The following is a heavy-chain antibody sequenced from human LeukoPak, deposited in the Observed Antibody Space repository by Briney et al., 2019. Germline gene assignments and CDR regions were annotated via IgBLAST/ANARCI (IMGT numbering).Heavy chain of an antibody. D-gene: IGHD3-22*01. Sequence: ASVKVSCKASGYTFTSYYMHWVRQAPGQGLEWMGIINPSGGSTSYAQKFQGRVTMTRDTSTSTVYMELSSLRSEDTAVYYCARDLLTMIVVVSPSGYWGQGTLVTVSS. CDR3: ARDLLTMIVVVSPSGY. V-gene: IGHV1-46*03. CDR2: INPSGGST. J-gene: IGHJ4*02. CDR1: GYTFTSYY.